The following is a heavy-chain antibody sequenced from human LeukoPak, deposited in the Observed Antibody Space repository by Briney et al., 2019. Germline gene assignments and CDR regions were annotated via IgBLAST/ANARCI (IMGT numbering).Heavy chain of an antibody. J-gene: IGHJ4*02. V-gene: IGHV4-30-2*01. D-gene: IGHD4-11*01. Sequence: SQTLSLACTVSGGSISSGGYYWSWIRQPPGKGLEWIGYIYHSGSTYYNPSLKSRVTISVDRSKNQFSLKLSSVTAADTAVYYCARGYSNYALDYWGQGTLVTVSS. CDR2: IYHSGST. CDR1: GGSISSGGYY. CDR3: ARGYSNYALDY.